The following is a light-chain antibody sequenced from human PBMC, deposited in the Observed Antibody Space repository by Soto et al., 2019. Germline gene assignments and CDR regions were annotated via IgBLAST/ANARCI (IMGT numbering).Light chain of an antibody. CDR3: AAWDDSLNGHYV. V-gene: IGLV1-44*01. CDR1: SSNIGSNT. CDR2: SNY. Sequence: QSVLTQSPSASGTPGQRGTISYSGSSSNIGSNTVNWYQQLPGTAPKVLIYSNYQRPSGVPDRFSGSKSGTSASLAISGLQSEDEADYYCAAWDDSLNGHYVFGTGTKVTVL. J-gene: IGLJ1*01.